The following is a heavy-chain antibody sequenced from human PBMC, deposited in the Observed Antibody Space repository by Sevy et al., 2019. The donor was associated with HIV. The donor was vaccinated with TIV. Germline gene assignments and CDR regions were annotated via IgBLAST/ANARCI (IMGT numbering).Heavy chain of an antibody. V-gene: IGHV3-33*01. CDR1: GFTFSDYG. D-gene: IGHD1-7*01. Sequence: GGSLRLSCAASGFTFSDYGMHWVRRAPGKGLEWVAVVWSDGSNKHYGDSVKGRFTISRDSTKNTLFLQMNSLRVDDTAVYYCAREERSGTTTSFDYWGQGALVTVSS. CDR3: AREERSGTTTSFDY. J-gene: IGHJ4*02. CDR2: VWSDGSNK.